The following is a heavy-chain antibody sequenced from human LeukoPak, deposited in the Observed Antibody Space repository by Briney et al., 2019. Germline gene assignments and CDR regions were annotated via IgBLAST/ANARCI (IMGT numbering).Heavy chain of an antibody. CDR3: ASPPDHDYGGNSQNYYGMDV. CDR1: GYTFSTHS. J-gene: IGHJ6*02. V-gene: IGHV1-3*01. CDR2: INAGNGNT. D-gene: IGHD4-23*01. Sequence: ASVKVSCKASGYTFSTHSMNWVRQAPGQRLEWMGWINAGNGNTKYSQKFQGRVTITRDTSASTAYMELSSLRSEDTAVYYCASPPDHDYGGNSQNYYGMDVWGQGTTVTVSS.